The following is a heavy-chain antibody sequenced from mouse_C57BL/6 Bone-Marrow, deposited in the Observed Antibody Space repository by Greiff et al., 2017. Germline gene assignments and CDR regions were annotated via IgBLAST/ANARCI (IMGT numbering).Heavy chain of an antibody. CDR1: GYSFTGYY. J-gene: IGHJ2*01. CDR2: INPNTGGT. D-gene: IGHD1-1*01. V-gene: IGHV1-43*01. CDR3: RIKDFDY. Sequence: EVQLQQSGPELVKPGASVKISCKASGYSFTGYYMHWVKQSPEKSLEWIGVINPNTGGTSYNQKFKGKATLTVDKSSSTAYMKLKSLTSEASAVYDRRIKDFDYWGQGTTLTVSS.